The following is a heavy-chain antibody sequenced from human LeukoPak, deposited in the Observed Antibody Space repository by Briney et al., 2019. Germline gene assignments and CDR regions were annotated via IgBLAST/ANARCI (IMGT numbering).Heavy chain of an antibody. CDR1: GGSFSGYY. CDR2: INHSGST. CDR3: ARDGSGSYQRFDY. J-gene: IGHJ4*02. V-gene: IGHV4-34*01. D-gene: IGHD3-10*01. Sequence: PSETLSLTCAVYGGSFSGYYWSWIRQPPGKGLEWIGEINHSGSTNYNPSLKSRVTISVDTSKNQFSLKLSPVTAADTAVYYCARDGSGSYQRFDYWGQGTLVTVSS.